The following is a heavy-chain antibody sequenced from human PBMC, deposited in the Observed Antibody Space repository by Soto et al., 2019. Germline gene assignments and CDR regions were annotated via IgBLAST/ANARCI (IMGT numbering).Heavy chain of an antibody. V-gene: IGHV3-9*01. CDR1: GFTFNDYA. CDR2: ISWNSGSI. CDR3: GKVVRDGGAFDH. Sequence: EVQLVESGGGLVQPGRSLRLSCAASGFTFNDYAMHWVRQAPGKGLEWVAGISWNSGSIGYADSVKGRFTISRDNAKNSLYVQMNSLRAEDTALYYCGKVVRDGGAFDHWGQGTLVTFSS. J-gene: IGHJ4*02. D-gene: IGHD4-17*01.